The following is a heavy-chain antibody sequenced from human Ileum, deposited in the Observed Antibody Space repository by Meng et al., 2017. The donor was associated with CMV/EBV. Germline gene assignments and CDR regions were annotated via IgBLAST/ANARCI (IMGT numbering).Heavy chain of an antibody. CDR1: GFTLIHYY. Sequence: KASGFTLIHYYLLWLRLAPGRGVGWIGWTDLNSGVTNYPKKFQGRVTMTRDTSINTAYMELIGLTSDDTALYYCARDPPRTTTFDYWGQGTLVTVSS. V-gene: IGHV1-2*02. CDR2: TDLNSGVT. CDR3: ARDPPRTTTFDY. J-gene: IGHJ4*02. D-gene: IGHD1-1*01.